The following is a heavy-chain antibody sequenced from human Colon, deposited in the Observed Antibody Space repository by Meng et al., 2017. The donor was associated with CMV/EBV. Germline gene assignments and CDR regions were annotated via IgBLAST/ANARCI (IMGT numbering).Heavy chain of an antibody. CDR1: GFAFSNYW. D-gene: IGHD4-11*01. V-gene: IGHV3-74*01. CDR3: ARPSAPQYSDYVLL. CDR2: INSDGTTT. Sequence: GESLKISCAASGFAFSNYWMHWVRQVPGKGLEWVSRINSDGTTTTYADSVKGRFIVSRDNPKSTVYLQMNSLKGEDTAVYFCARPSAPQYSDYVLLWGQVTLFPFSS. J-gene: IGHJ4*02.